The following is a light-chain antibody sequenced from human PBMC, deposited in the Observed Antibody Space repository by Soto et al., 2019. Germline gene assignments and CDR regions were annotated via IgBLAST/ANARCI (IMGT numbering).Light chain of an antibody. CDR3: LLYYGGAQLV. J-gene: IGLJ2*01. CDR1: TGAVTSGYY. CDR2: STS. V-gene: IGLV7-43*01. Sequence: QTVVTQEPSLTVSPGGTVTPPCASTTGAVTSGYYPNWFQQKPGQTPRALINSTSNKHSWTPARYSGSPLGGKAALTLAGGQPEDEAEYYGLLYYGGAQLVFGGGTKLTGL.